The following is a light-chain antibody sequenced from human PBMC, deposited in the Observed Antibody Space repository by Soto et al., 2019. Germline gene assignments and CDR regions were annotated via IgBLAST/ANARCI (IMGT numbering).Light chain of an antibody. CDR3: SSYAGSNNLGV. CDR1: SSDVGGYNY. J-gene: IGLJ1*01. Sequence: QSALTQPPSASGSPGRSVTISCPGTSSDVGGYNYVSWYQQHPGKAPKLMIYEVSKRPSGVPDRFSGSKSGNTASLAVSGLQAEDEADYYCSSYAGSNNLGVFGTGTKVTVL. V-gene: IGLV2-8*01. CDR2: EVS.